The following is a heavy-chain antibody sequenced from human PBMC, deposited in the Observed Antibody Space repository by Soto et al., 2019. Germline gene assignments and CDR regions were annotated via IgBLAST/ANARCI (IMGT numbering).Heavy chain of an antibody. Sequence: QVQLQQWGAGLLKPSETLSLTCAVYGGSFSGYYWSWIRQPPGKGLEWIGEINHSGSTNYNPSLQGRVPHSVNPSKDQFSLKLSSVTAADTAVYYCARGKGNYWGQGTLVTVSS. CDR3: ARGKGNY. CDR1: GGSFSGYY. CDR2: INHSGST. V-gene: IGHV4-34*01. J-gene: IGHJ4*02.